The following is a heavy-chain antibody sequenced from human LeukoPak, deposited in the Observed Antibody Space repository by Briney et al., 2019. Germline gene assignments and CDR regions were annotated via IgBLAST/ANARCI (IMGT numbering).Heavy chain of an antibody. V-gene: IGHV2-5*02. CDR2: IYWDDDK. CDR3: AHRRNVWFVDDAFDI. Sequence: SGPTLVNPTQTLTLTCTFSGFSLSTSGEGVGWIRQPPGKALEWLALIYWDDDKRYSPSLKSRLTITKDTSKNQVVLTMTNMDPVDTATYYCAHRRNVWFVDDAFDIWGQGTMVTVSS. D-gene: IGHD3-10*01. CDR1: GFSLSTSGEG. J-gene: IGHJ3*02.